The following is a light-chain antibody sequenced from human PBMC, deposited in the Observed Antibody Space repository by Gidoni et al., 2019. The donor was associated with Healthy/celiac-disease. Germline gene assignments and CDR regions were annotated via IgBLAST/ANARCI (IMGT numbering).Light chain of an antibody. Sequence: DIQMTQSPSSLSASVGDRVNITCRASQSISSYLNWYQQKPGKAPKLLIYAASSLQSGVPSRFSGSGSGTDFPLTLSSMQPEDFATYYCQQSYSTLFTFGPGTKVDIK. CDR1: QSISSY. J-gene: IGKJ3*01. V-gene: IGKV1-39*01. CDR2: AAS. CDR3: QQSYSTLFT.